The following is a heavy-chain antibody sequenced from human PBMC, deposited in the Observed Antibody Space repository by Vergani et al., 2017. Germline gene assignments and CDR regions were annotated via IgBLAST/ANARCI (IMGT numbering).Heavy chain of an antibody. CDR3: AKGPPLQLWLTLDY. CDR1: GFTFSSYG. Sequence: QVQLVESGGGVVQPGRSLRLSCAASGFTFSSYGMHWVRQAPGQGLEWVAVISYDGSNKYYADSVKDRFTISRDNSKNTLYLQMNSLRAEDTAVYYCAKGPPLQLWLTLDYWGQGTLVTVSS. CDR2: ISYDGSNK. D-gene: IGHD5-18*01. V-gene: IGHV3-30*18. J-gene: IGHJ4*02.